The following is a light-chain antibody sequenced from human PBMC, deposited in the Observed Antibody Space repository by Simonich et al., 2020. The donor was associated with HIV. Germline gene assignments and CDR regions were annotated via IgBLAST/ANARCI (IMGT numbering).Light chain of an antibody. Sequence: QSALTQPASVSGSPAQSLTISCTGTSSDVGSYNLVSWYQQHPGKAPKRMIYEGSKRPSGVSNRFPGSKSGNTASLTISGLQAEDEADYYCCSYAGSSTWVFGGGTKLTVL. J-gene: IGLJ3*02. CDR3: CSYAGSSTWV. V-gene: IGLV2-23*01. CDR2: EGS. CDR1: SSDVGSYNL.